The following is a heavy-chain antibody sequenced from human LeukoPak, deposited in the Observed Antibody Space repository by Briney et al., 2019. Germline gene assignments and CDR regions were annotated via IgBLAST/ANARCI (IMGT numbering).Heavy chain of an antibody. CDR3: ARGGGCSGGSCYSGSLDY. V-gene: IGHV4-59*12. J-gene: IGHJ4*02. CDR2: IYYSGST. CDR1: GASIHDYY. Sequence: PSETLSLTCTVSGASIHDYYWSWIRQPPGKGLEWIGYIYYSGSTNYSPSLKSRVTISLDTSKNQFSLKLSSVTAADTAVYYCARGGGCSGGSCYSGSLDYWGQGTLVTVSS. D-gene: IGHD2-15*01.